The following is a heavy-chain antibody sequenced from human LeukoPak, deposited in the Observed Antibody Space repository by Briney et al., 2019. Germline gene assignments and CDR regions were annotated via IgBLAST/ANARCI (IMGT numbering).Heavy chain of an antibody. CDR1: GGSISSGGYC. D-gene: IGHD3-10*01. J-gene: IGHJ4*02. CDR3: ARASGLGSYYTI. Sequence: SQTLSLTCAVSGGSISSGGYCWSWIRQPPGKGLEWIGYIYHSGSTYYNPSLKSRVTISVDRSKNQFSLKLSSVTAADTAVYYCARASGLGSYYTIWGQGTLVTVSS. CDR2: IYHSGST. V-gene: IGHV4-30-2*01.